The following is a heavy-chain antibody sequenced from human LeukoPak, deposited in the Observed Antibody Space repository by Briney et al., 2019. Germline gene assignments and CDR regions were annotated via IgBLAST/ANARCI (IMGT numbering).Heavy chain of an antibody. V-gene: IGHV3-20*04. Sequence: PGGSLRLSCAASGFTFDDYGMSWVRQAPGKGLEWVSGIDWNGGSTGYADSVKGRFTISRDNAKNSLYLQMNSLRAEDTAVYYCARDFEFGSAAGTPNWGQGTLVTVSS. CDR2: IDWNGGST. CDR1: GFTFDDYG. D-gene: IGHD6-13*01. CDR3: ARDFEFGSAAGTPN. J-gene: IGHJ4*02.